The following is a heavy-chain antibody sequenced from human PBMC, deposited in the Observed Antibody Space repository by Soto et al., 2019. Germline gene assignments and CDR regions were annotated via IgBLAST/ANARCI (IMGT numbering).Heavy chain of an antibody. V-gene: IGHV5-51*01. Sequence: PGESLKISCKGSGYSFTSYWIGWVRQMPGKGLEWMGIIYPGDSDTKYSPSFQGQVTISADKSISTAYLQCCSLKASDTAMYYCARLDESYGSSYGMDVWGQGTTVTVSS. CDR3: ARLDESYGSSYGMDV. J-gene: IGHJ6*02. CDR2: IYPGDSDT. CDR1: GYSFTSYW. D-gene: IGHD3-10*01.